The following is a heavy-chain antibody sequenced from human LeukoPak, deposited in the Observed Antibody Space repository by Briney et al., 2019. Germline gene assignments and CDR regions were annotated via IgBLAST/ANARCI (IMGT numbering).Heavy chain of an antibody. CDR2: IYYSGST. CDR3: ARRPTGYCSGGSCYSYNWFDP. D-gene: IGHD2-15*01. Sequence: SETLSLTCTVSGGSISSSSYYWGWIRQPPGKGLEWIGSIYYSGSTNYNPSLKSRVTISVDTSKNQFSLKLSSVTAADTAVYYCARRPTGYCSGGSCYSYNWFDPWGQGTLVTVSS. V-gene: IGHV4-39*07. CDR1: GGSISSSSYY. J-gene: IGHJ5*02.